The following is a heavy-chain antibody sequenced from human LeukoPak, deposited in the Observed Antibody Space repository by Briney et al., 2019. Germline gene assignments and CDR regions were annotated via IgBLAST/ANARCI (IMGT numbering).Heavy chain of an antibody. V-gene: IGHV4-59*01. CDR3: AREDDYYDSSGYSDAFDI. CDR2: IYYSGST. Sequence: SETLSLTCTVSGGSISSYYWSWIRQPPGKGLEWIGYIYYSGSTNYNPSLKSRVTISVDTSKNQFSLKLSSVTAADTAVYYCAREDDYYDSSGYSDAFDIWGQGTMVTVSS. CDR1: GGSISSYY. J-gene: IGHJ3*02. D-gene: IGHD3-22*01.